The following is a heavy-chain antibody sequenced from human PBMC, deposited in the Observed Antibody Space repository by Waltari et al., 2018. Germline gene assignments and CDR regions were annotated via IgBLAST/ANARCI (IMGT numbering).Heavy chain of an antibody. Sequence: EVQLEESGGGVVQPGGSLRLSCAASGFTFDDFAMHWVRQAPGKGMVVGYLITGDGGSTDYADSVKGRFAISRDNGKDFLYVQMNSLRPEDTALYYCVKEAAGYDSLIANGLDVWGQGTTVTVSS. CDR3: VKEAAGYDSLIANGLDV. CDR1: GFTFDDFA. CDR2: ITGDGGST. V-gene: IGHV3-43*02. J-gene: IGHJ6*02. D-gene: IGHD3-9*01.